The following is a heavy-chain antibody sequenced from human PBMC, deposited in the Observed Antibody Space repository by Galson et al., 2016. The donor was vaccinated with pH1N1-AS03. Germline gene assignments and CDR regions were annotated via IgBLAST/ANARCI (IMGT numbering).Heavy chain of an antibody. CDR1: GFTFNKYS. Sequence: LRLSCAGSGFTFNKYSIAWVRQAPGQGLEWVSSISSRGDDIYYADSVKGRFTISRGNAKNSLYLQMNGLRVEDTALYYCARPTAGLYSTYFGLDVWGQGTTVTVSS. J-gene: IGHJ6*02. V-gene: IGHV3-21*06. D-gene: IGHD6-13*01. CDR2: ISSRGDDI. CDR3: ARPTAGLYSTYFGLDV.